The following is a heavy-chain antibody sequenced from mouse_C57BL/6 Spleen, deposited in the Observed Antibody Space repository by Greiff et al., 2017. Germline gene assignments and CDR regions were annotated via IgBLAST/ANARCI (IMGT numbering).Heavy chain of an antibody. Sequence: EVQVVESGGGLVKPGGSLKLSCAASGFTFSSYAMSWVRQTPEKRLEWVATISDGGSYTYYPDNVKGRFTISRDNAKNNLYLQMSHLKSEDTAMYYCAREWTFAYWGQGTLVTVSA. CDR2: ISDGGSYT. CDR3: AREWTFAY. V-gene: IGHV5-4*01. J-gene: IGHJ3*01. CDR1: GFTFSSYA.